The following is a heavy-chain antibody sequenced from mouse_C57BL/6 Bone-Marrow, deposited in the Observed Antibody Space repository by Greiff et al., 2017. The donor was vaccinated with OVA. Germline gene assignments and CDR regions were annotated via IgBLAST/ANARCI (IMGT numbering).Heavy chain of an antibody. CDR2: IDPETGGT. CDR3: TRGYSNYYAMDY. V-gene: IGHV1-15*01. D-gene: IGHD2-5*01. J-gene: IGHJ4*01. CDR1: GYTFTDYE. Sequence: VQLQPSGAELVRPGASVTLSCKASGYTFTDYEMHWVKQTPVHGLEWIGAIDPETGGTAYNQKFKGKAILTADKSSSPAYMELRSLTSEDSAVYYCTRGYSNYYAMDYWGQGTSVTVSS.